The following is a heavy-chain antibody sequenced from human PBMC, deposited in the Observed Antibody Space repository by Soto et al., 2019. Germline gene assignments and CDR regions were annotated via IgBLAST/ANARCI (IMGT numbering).Heavy chain of an antibody. CDR1: GFTFSSYA. D-gene: IGHD3-10*01. V-gene: IGHV3-23*01. CDR2: ISGSGGST. J-gene: IGHJ6*03. Sequence: GGSLRLSCAASGFTFSSYAMSWVRQAPGKGLEWVSAISGSGGSTYYADSVKGRFTISRDNSKNTLYLQMNSLRAEDTAVYYCAKDGLYYYGSGADVGPVSNYYYYYMDVWGKGTTVTVSS. CDR3: AKDGLYYYGSGADVGPVSNYYYYYMDV.